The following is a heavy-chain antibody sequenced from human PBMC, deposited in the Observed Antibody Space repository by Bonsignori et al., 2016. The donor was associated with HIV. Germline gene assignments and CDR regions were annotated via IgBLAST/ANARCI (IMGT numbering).Heavy chain of an antibody. J-gene: IGHJ4*02. CDR1: GFTVNHYY. Sequence: EVQLVESGVTLVQPGGSLRLSCAVSGFTVNHYYMNWVRQAPGKGLEWVSTIYSGGNTYYADAVKGRFTISRDISTNTVYLQMNNLRAEDTALYYCARGDEIDYWGQGTPGHRLL. D-gene: IGHD5-24*01. CDR2: IYSGGNT. V-gene: IGHV3-66*01. CDR3: ARGDEIDY.